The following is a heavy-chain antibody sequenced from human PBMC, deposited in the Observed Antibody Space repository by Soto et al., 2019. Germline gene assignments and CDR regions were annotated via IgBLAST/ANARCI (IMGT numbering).Heavy chain of an antibody. V-gene: IGHV4-59*01. J-gene: IGHJ4*02. Sequence: SETLSLTCTVSGGSISSYYWSWIRQPPGKGLEWIGYIYYSGSTNYNPSLKSRVTISVDTSKNQFSLKLSSVTAADTAVYYCARAVDYSNSDYYFDYWGQGTLVTVSS. D-gene: IGHD4-4*01. CDR2: IYYSGST. CDR3: ARAVDYSNSDYYFDY. CDR1: GGSISSYY.